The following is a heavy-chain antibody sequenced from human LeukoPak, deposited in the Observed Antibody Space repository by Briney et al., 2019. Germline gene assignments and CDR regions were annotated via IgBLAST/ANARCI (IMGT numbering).Heavy chain of an antibody. CDR3: ERNLGCYSSGWYMGFDY. CDR1: GFTFSSYS. D-gene: IGHD6-19*01. Sequence: GGSLTLSCVVSGFTFSSYSMNWVRQPPGKGLGWVSYISDTSNTIYYADSVKRRFTFSRDNSEKSLYVQMKSLRAEDKAIYFCERNLGCYSSGWYMGFDYWGQGTLVTVSS. CDR2: ISDTSNTI. J-gene: IGHJ4*02. V-gene: IGHV3-48*01.